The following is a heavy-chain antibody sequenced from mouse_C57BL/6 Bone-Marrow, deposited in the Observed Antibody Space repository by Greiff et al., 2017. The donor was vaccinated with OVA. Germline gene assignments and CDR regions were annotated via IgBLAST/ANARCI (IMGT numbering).Heavy chain of an antibody. V-gene: IGHV14-4*01. CDR3: TKDDVWYFDV. CDR1: GFNIKDDY. CDR2: IDPENGDT. D-gene: IGHD2-12*01. Sequence: DVKLVESGAELVRPGASVKLSCTASGFNIKDDYMHWVKQRPEQGLEWIGWIDPENGDTEYASKFQGKATITADTSSNTAYLQLSSLTSEDTAVYYCTKDDVWYFDVWGTGTTVTVSS. J-gene: IGHJ1*03.